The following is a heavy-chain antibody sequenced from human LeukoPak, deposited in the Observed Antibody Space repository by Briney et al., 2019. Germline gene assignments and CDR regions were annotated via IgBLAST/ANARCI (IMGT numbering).Heavy chain of an antibody. J-gene: IGHJ6*03. CDR1: GFTVSSNY. V-gene: IGHV3-53*01. CDR2: IYSGGST. D-gene: IGHD3-10*01. Sequence: GGSLRLSCPASGFTVSSNYMSWVLQAPGKGLEWVSVIYSGGSTYYADSVKGRFTISRDNSKNTLYLQMNSLRAEDTAVYYCASGSGSYRTPYYYMGVWGTGTTVTVSS. CDR3: ASGSGSYRTPYYYMGV.